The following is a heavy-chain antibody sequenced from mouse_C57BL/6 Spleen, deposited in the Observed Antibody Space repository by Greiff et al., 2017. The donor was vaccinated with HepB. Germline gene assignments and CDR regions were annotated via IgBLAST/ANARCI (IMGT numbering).Heavy chain of an antibody. Sequence: VQLQESGAELVRPGASVTLSCKASGYTFSDYEMHWVKQTPVHGLEWIGAIDPETGGTAYNQKFKGKAILTADKSSSTAYMELRSLTSEDSAVYYCTRCIITTVVRHFDVWGTGTTVTVSS. J-gene: IGHJ1*03. CDR3: TRCIITTVVRHFDV. D-gene: IGHD1-1*01. CDR1: GYTFSDYE. CDR2: IDPETGGT. V-gene: IGHV1-15*01.